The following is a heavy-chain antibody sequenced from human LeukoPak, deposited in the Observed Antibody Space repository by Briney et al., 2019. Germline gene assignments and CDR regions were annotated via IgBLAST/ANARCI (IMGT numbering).Heavy chain of an antibody. D-gene: IGHD6-6*01. CDR2: IYYSGST. V-gene: IGHV4-30-4*01. Sequence: SETLSLTCTVSGGSISSGDYYWSWIRQPPGKGLEWIGYIYYSGSTYYNPSLKSRLTISGDTSKNQFSLRLSSVTAADTAVYYCARGTWSSSIDYWGQGTLVTVSS. CDR3: ARGTWSSSIDY. J-gene: IGHJ4*02. CDR1: GGSISSGDYY.